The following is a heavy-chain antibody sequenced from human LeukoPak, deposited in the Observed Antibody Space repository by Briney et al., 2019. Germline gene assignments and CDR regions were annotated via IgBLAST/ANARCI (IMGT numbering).Heavy chain of an antibody. J-gene: IGHJ6*02. D-gene: IGHD3-9*01. Sequence: GGSLRLSCAASGFTFSSYAMSWVRQAPGKGLEWVSAISGSGGSTYYADSVKGRFTISRDNSKNTLYLQMNSLRAEDTAVYYCAKAYYDILTGYYGGMDVWGQGATVTVSS. V-gene: IGHV3-23*01. CDR1: GFTFSSYA. CDR3: AKAYYDILTGYYGGMDV. CDR2: ISGSGGST.